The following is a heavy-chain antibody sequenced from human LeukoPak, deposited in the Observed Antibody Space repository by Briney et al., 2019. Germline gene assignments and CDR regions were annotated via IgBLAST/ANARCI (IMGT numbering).Heavy chain of an antibody. V-gene: IGHV3-9*01. Sequence: PGGSLRLSCAASGFTFDDYAMHWVRQAPGKGLEWVSGISWNSGSIGYADSVKGRFTISRDNAKNSLYLQMNSLRAEDTALYYCARGPISGPLPTVLRFLEWFPHTHHYFDYWGQGTLVTVSS. D-gene: IGHD3-3*01. CDR3: ARGPISGPLPTVLRFLEWFPHTHHYFDY. CDR1: GFTFDDYA. J-gene: IGHJ4*02. CDR2: ISWNSGSI.